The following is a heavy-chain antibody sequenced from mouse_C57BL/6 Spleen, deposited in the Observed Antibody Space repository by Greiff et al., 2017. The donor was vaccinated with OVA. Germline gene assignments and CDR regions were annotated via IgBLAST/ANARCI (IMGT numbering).Heavy chain of an antibody. J-gene: IGHJ3*01. CDR2: IDPETGGT. D-gene: IGHD2-4*01. V-gene: IGHV1-15*01. Sequence: QVQLQQSGAELVRPGASVTLSCKASGYTFTDYEMHWVKQTPVHGLEWIGAIDPETGGTAYNQKFKGKAILTADKSSSTAYMELRSLTSEDSAVYYCTRSYYDYDAWFAYWGQGTLVTVSA. CDR1: GYTFTDYE. CDR3: TRSYYDYDAWFAY.